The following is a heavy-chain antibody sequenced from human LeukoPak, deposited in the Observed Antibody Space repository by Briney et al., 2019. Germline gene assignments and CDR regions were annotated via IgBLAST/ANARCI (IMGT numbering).Heavy chain of an antibody. CDR2: IYTSGNT. Sequence: PSETLSLTCTVSGGSISSGSYYWSWIRQPAGKGLEWIGRIYTSGNTNYNPSLKSRVTISVGTSKNQFSLRLSSVTAADTAVYYCARDPTGSYFGYWGQGTLVTVSS. V-gene: IGHV4-61*02. CDR1: GGSISSGSYY. CDR3: ARDPTGSYFGY. D-gene: IGHD1-26*01. J-gene: IGHJ4*02.